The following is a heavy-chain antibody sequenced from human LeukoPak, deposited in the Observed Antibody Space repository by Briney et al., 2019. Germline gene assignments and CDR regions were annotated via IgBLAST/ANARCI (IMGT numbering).Heavy chain of an antibody. CDR2: ISTYNGNT. CDR3: ARVPDYYDSSGILTKIDP. J-gene: IGHJ5*02. D-gene: IGHD3-22*01. CDR1: GYTFTSYG. V-gene: IGHV1-18*01. Sequence: ASVTVSCKASGYTFTSYGISWVRQAPGQGLEWMGWISTYNGNTNYAQKLQGRVTMTTDTSTSTAYMELRSLRSDDTAVYYCARVPDYYDSSGILTKIDPWGQGTLVTVSS.